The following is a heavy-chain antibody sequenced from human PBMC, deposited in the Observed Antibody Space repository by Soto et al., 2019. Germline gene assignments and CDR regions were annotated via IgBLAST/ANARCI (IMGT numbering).Heavy chain of an antibody. CDR1: GGSVSSGSYY. D-gene: IGHD6-13*01. CDR2: IYYSGIT. Sequence: LSLTCTVSGGSVSSGSYYWSWIRQPPGKGLEWIGCIYYSGITNYNPSLKSRVTISVDTSKNQFSLKLSSVTAADTAVYYCARVDRRQQLFDYWGQGTLVTVSS. J-gene: IGHJ4*02. V-gene: IGHV4-61*01. CDR3: ARVDRRQQLFDY.